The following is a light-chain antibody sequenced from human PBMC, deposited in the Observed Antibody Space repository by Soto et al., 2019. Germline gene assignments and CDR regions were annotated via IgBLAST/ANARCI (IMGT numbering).Light chain of an antibody. Sequence: EIVMTQSPATLSVSPGERATLSCRASQSVSSNLAWYQQKPGQAPGLLIYGASTRATGIPARFSGSGSGTEFTLTISSLQSEDFAVYYGQQYNNWPRGTFGQGTKLEIK. J-gene: IGKJ2*01. CDR3: QQYNNWPRGT. V-gene: IGKV3-15*01. CDR1: QSVSSN. CDR2: GAS.